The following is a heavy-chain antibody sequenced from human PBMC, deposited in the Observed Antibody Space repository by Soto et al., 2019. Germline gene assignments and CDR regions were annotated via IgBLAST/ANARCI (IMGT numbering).Heavy chain of an antibody. CDR1: GGSINSGDYY. Sequence: QVQLQESGPGLVKPSQTLSLTCTVSGGSINSGDYYWSWIRQHAGKGLEWIGYIFYSGSTDYNPYRKSRVTIAVDTSKNQFSLKRSSVTDADTAVYYCARDLRGGSYGMDVWGQGTTVTVSS. CDR3: ARDLRGGSYGMDV. V-gene: IGHV4-31*03. D-gene: IGHD3-10*01. J-gene: IGHJ6*02. CDR2: IFYSGST.